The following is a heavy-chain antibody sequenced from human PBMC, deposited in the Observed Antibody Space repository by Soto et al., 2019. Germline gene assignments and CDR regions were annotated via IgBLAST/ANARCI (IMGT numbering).Heavy chain of an antibody. Sequence: GGSLRLSCAASGFTVSSNYMSWVRQAPGKGLEWVSVIYSGGSTYYADSVKGRFTISRDNSKNTLYLQMNSLRAEDTAVYYCARGLRFLEWLLSYWYFDLWGRGTLVTVSS. V-gene: IGHV3-66*01. CDR1: GFTVSSNY. CDR3: ARGLRFLEWLLSYWYFDL. CDR2: IYSGGST. J-gene: IGHJ2*01. D-gene: IGHD3-3*01.